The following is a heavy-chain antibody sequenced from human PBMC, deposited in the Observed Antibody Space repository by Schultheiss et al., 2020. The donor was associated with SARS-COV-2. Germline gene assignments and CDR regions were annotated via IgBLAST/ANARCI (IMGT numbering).Heavy chain of an antibody. V-gene: IGHV4-59*04. D-gene: IGHD5/OR15-5a*01. CDR1: GGSISSYY. Sequence: SETLSLTCTVSGGSISSYYWSWIRQHPGKGLEWIGYIYHSGSTYYNPSLKSRVTMSVGTSKNQFSLRLSSVTAADTAVYYCARVSTAVQYYFDYWGQGTLVTVSS. J-gene: IGHJ4*02. CDR2: IYHSGST. CDR3: ARVSTAVQYYFDY.